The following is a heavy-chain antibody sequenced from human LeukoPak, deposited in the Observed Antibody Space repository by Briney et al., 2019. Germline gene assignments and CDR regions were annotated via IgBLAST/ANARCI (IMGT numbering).Heavy chain of an antibody. CDR2: TSAQNDDT. J-gene: IGHJ4*02. CDR3: ARDWDSRNDYFDP. D-gene: IGHD1-1*01. V-gene: IGHV1-18*01. Sequence: ASVKVSFKASGYTFTSYGISWVRQAPGQGLEGMGWTSAQNDDTNYAEPLQGRLTMTTDISTSTAYMELTSLRSDDTAVYYCARDWDSRNDYFDPWGQGTLVIVSS. CDR1: GYTFTSYG.